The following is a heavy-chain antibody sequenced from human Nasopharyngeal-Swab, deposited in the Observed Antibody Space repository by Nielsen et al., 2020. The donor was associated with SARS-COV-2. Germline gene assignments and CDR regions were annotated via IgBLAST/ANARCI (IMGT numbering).Heavy chain of an antibody. V-gene: IGHV3-23*01. D-gene: IGHD3-10*01. J-gene: IGHJ4*02. Sequence: VRQMPGKGLEWVSAISGSGGSTYYADSVKGRFTISRDNSKNTLYLQMNSLRAEDTAVYYCAKGIAMVRGVISFPYFDYWGQGTLVTVSS. CDR3: AKGIAMVRGVISFPYFDY. CDR2: ISGSGGST.